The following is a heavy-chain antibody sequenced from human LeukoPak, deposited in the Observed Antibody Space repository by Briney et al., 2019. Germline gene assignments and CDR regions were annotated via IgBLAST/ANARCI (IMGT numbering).Heavy chain of an antibody. D-gene: IGHD3-22*01. CDR1: GGSFSGYY. Sequence: SETLSLTCAVYGGSFSGYYWSWIRQPPGKGLEWIGEINHSGSTNYNPSLKSRVTISVDTSKNQFSLKLSSVTAADTAVYYCAVRPYDSSGHQQHNWFDPWGQGTLVTVSS. J-gene: IGHJ5*02. CDR3: AVRPYDSSGHQQHNWFDP. CDR2: INHSGST. V-gene: IGHV4-34*01.